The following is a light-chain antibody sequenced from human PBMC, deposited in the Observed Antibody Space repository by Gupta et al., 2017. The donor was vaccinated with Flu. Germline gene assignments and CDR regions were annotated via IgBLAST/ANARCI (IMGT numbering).Light chain of an antibody. CDR2: KAS. J-gene: IGKJ2*01. V-gene: IGKV1-5*03. CDR3: QQYNGYYT. Sequence: GDRVTITCRASQSISSWLAWYQQKPGKAPKLLIYKASSLESGVPSRFSGSGPGTEFTLTISSLEPDDFATYYCQQYNGYYTFGQGTKLEIK. CDR1: QSISSW.